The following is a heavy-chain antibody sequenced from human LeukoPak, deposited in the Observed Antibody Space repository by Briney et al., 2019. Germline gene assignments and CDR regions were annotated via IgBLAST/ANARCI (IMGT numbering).Heavy chain of an antibody. CDR1: GYTFTGYY. Sequence: ASVKVSCKASGYTFTGYYMHWVRQAPGQGLEWMGWINPNSGGTIYAQKFQGRVTMTRDTSISTAYMELSRLRSDDTAVYYCARDFWSGYFSFDYWGQGTLVTVSS. V-gene: IGHV1-2*02. CDR2: INPNSGGT. D-gene: IGHD3-3*01. CDR3: ARDFWSGYFSFDY. J-gene: IGHJ4*02.